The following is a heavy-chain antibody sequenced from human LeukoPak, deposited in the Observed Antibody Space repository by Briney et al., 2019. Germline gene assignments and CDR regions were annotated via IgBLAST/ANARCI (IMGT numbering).Heavy chain of an antibody. CDR3: ARDITMINY. D-gene: IGHD3-22*01. Sequence: SETLSLTCTVSGGSISSYYWSWIRQPPGKGLEWIGYIYYSGSTNYNPSLKSRVTISVDMSRNQFSLKLSSVTAADTAVYYCARDITMINYWGQGTLVTVSS. CDR1: GGSISSYY. V-gene: IGHV4-59*01. CDR2: IYYSGST. J-gene: IGHJ4*02.